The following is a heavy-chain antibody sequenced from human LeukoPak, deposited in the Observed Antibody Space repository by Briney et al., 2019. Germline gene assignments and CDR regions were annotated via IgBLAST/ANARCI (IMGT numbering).Heavy chain of an antibody. D-gene: IGHD2-2*01. CDR1: GFTFSSYA. V-gene: IGHV3-23*01. CDR3: AKDRYCSSTSCYLSDY. CDR2: ISGSGGST. J-gene: IGHJ4*02. Sequence: GGSLRLSCVASGFTFSSYAMSWVRQAPGKGLEWVSAISGSGGSTYYADSVKGRFTISRDNSKNTLYLQMNSLRAEDTAVYYCAKDRYCSSTSCYLSDYWGQGTLVTVSS.